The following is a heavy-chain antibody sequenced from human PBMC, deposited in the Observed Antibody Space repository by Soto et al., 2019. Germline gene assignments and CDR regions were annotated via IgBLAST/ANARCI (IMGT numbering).Heavy chain of an antibody. CDR3: AKALAWEQWPPPGDDY. D-gene: IGHD6-19*01. CDR1: GFTFSSYA. V-gene: IGHV3-23*04. Sequence: EVQLVESGGGLVKPGGSLRLSCAASGFTFSSYAMSWVRQAPGKGLEWVSSISGSGGGTYYADSVKGRFTISRDNSKNTLHLQMSSLRADDTAVYYCAKALAWEQWPPPGDDYWGQGTLVTVSP. CDR2: ISGSGGGT. J-gene: IGHJ4*02.